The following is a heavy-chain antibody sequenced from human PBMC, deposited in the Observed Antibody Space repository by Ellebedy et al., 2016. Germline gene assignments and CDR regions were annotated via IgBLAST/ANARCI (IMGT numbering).Heavy chain of an antibody. V-gene: IGHV1-69*04. D-gene: IGHD4-17*01. CDR2: IIPILGIA. CDR3: ARDWDYGYYYYGMDV. J-gene: IGHJ6*02. Sequence: SVKVSXKASGGTFSSYAISWVRQAPGQGLEWMGRIIPILGIANYAQKFQGRVTITADKSTSTAYMELSSLRSEDTAVYYCARDWDYGYYYYGMDVWGQGTTVTVSS. CDR1: GGTFSSYA.